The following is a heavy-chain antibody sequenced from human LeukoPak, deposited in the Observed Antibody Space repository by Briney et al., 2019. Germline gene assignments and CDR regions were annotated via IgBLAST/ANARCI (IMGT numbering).Heavy chain of an antibody. Sequence: GASVKVSCKASGYTFTSFDITWVRQAPGQGLEWMGWLSRNNVNTNYAQKLQGRVTMTTDTSTSTAYMELRSLRSDDTAVYYCARGLSYYYDSSGAGYWGQGTLVTVSS. J-gene: IGHJ4*02. V-gene: IGHV1-18*01. CDR2: LSRNNVNT. CDR1: GYTFTSFD. D-gene: IGHD3-22*01. CDR3: ARGLSYYYDSSGAGY.